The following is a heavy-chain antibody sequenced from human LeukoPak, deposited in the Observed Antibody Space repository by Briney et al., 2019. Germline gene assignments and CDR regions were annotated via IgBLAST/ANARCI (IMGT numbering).Heavy chain of an antibody. J-gene: IGHJ5*02. CDR1: GGSFSGYY. CDR3: ARRGYPYYYGSGSRNWFDP. D-gene: IGHD3-10*01. V-gene: IGHV4-34*01. CDR2: INHSGST. Sequence: SETLSLTCAVYGGSFSGYYWSWIRQPPGKGLEWIGEINHSGSTNYNPSLKSRVTISVDTSKNQFSLKLSSVTAADTAVYYCARRGYPYYYGSGSRNWFDPWGQGTLVTVSS.